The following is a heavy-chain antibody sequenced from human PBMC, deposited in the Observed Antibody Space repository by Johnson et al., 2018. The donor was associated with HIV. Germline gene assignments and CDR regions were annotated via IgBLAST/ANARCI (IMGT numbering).Heavy chain of an antibody. D-gene: IGHD3-9*01. V-gene: IGHV3-30*19. Sequence: QVQLVESGGGVVQPGRSLRLSCAASGFTFSSYGMHWVRQAPGKGLEWVAVIWYDGSNKYYADSVKGRFTISRDNSKSTLYLQMNSLRAEDTAVYYCASVYYDILTGYYYDAFDMWGQGTMVTVSS. CDR2: IWYDGSNK. CDR3: ASVYYDILTGYYYDAFDM. J-gene: IGHJ3*02. CDR1: GFTFSSYG.